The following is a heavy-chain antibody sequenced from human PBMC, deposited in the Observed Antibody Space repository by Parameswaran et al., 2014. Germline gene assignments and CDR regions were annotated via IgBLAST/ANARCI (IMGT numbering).Heavy chain of an antibody. CDR3: AAGVATKPSFYYYAMDV. J-gene: IGHJ6*02. CDR2: IVIGSGKT. D-gene: IGHD5-12*01. V-gene: IGHV1-58*01. Sequence: WVRQAPGQRLEWIGWIVIGSGKTNYIQNFQERVTITRDMSTSTAYMDLSSLSSDDTAVYYCAAGVATKPSFYYYAMDVWGQGTTVTVSS.